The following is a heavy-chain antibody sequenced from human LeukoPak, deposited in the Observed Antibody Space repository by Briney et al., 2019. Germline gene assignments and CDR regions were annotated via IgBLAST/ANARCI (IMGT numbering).Heavy chain of an antibody. CDR3: ATGFLEWLLYSSLHY. D-gene: IGHD3-3*01. CDR1: GFTFSSYA. J-gene: IGHJ4*02. V-gene: IGHV3-23*01. Sequence: GGSLRLSCAASGFTFSSYAMSWVRQAPGKGLEWVSAISGSGGSTYYADSVKGRFTISRDNSKNTLYLQMNSLRAEDTAVYYCATGFLEWLLYSSLHYWGQGTLVTVSS. CDR2: ISGSGGST.